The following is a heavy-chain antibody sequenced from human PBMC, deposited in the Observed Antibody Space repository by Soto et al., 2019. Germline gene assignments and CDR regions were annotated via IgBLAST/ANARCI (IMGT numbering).Heavy chain of an antibody. V-gene: IGHV1-69*02. D-gene: IGHD3-10*01. CDR3: ASSYGSGYRAFDY. J-gene: IGHJ4*02. Sequence: QVQLVQSGAEVKKPGSSVRVSCKASGDTFTFYSITWVRQAPGLGLEWMGRINPILSMSNYAQRFQGRVTMTADKSMSTAYIELSSLRSEDTAMYYCASSYGSGYRAFDYWGQGALVTVSS. CDR2: INPILSMS. CDR1: GDTFTFYS.